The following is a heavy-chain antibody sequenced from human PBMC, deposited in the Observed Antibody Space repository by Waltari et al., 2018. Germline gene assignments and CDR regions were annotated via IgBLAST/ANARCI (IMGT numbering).Heavy chain of an antibody. V-gene: IGHV3-30*02. CDR1: GFTFSSYG. CDR2: IRYDGSNK. J-gene: IGHJ4*02. Sequence: QVQLVESGGGVVQPGGSLRLSCAASGFTFSSYGIHWVRQAPGKGLEWVAFIRYDGSNKYYADSVKGRFTISRDNSKNTLYLQMNSLRAEDTAVYYCAKDNPYYYDSSGDYWGQGTLVTVSS. D-gene: IGHD3-22*01. CDR3: AKDNPYYYDSSGDY.